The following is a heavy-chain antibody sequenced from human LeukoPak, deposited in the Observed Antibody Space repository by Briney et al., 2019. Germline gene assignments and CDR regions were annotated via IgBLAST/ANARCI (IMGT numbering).Heavy chain of an antibody. V-gene: IGHV4-59*08. CDR1: GFTFSSYA. CDR2: IYYSGST. CDR3: ARLISNAYYFDY. D-gene: IGHD3-16*01. Sequence: GSLRLSCAASGFTFSSYAMSWVRQAPGKGLEWIGYIYYSGSTNYNPSLKSRVTISVDTSKNQFSLKLSSVTAADAAVYYCARLISNAYYFDYWGQGTLVTVSS. J-gene: IGHJ4*02.